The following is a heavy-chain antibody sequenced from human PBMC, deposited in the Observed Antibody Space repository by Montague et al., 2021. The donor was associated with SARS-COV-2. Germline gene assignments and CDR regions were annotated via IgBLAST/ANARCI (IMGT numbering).Heavy chain of an antibody. V-gene: IGHV3-23*01. CDR3: AKEYNCIATTCYGLDD. Sequence: SLRLSCAASGFTFSTYAMNWVRQAPGKGLEWVSAITASGSKTYYADSVKGRFTISRDNSKNTLYLQMNSLRAEDTAVYYCAKEYNCIATTCYGLDDWGQGTMVTVSS. CDR2: ITASGSKT. J-gene: IGHJ6*02. D-gene: IGHD1-20*01. CDR1: GFTFSTYA.